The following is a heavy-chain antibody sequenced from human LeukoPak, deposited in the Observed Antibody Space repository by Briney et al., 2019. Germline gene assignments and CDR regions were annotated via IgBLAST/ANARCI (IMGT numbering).Heavy chain of an antibody. CDR3: AKIRTRIYYYDSSGYSANDY. CDR2: IHSDGSTT. Sequence: GGSLRLSCAASGFTFSSTWMHWFRQVPGKGPVWVSRIHSDGSTTIYADSVKGRFTISRDNSKNTLYLQMNSLRAEDTAVYYCAKIRTRIYYYDSSGYSANDYWGQGTLVTVSS. V-gene: IGHV3-74*01. D-gene: IGHD3-22*01. CDR1: GFTFSSTW. J-gene: IGHJ4*02.